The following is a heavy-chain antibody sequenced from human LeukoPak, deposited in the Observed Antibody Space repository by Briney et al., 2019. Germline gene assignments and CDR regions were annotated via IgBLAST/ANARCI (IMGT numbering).Heavy chain of an antibody. Sequence: PGGSLRLSCTASGFTFGDYAMSWFRQAPGKGLEWVGFIRSKAYGGTTEYAASVKGRFTISRDDSKSIAYLQMNSLRAEDTAVYYCARDSMELELRPVDYWGQGTLVTVSS. CDR1: GFTFGDYA. CDR2: IRSKAYGGTT. J-gene: IGHJ4*02. V-gene: IGHV3-49*03. D-gene: IGHD1-7*01. CDR3: ARDSMELELRPVDY.